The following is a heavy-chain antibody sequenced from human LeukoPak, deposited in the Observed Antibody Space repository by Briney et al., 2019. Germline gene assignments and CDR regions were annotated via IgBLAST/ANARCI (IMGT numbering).Heavy chain of an antibody. CDR2: IIPIFGTA. CDR1: GGTFSSYA. D-gene: IGHD3-16*01. Sequence: SVKVSCKASGGTFSSYAISWVRQAPGQGLEWMGGIIPIFGTANYAQKFQGRVTITRDLSTSTLYMELRSLTSEDTAVYYCAADLSNPRMGASYLDSWGQGTLVTVSS. CDR3: AADLSNPRMGASYLDS. V-gene: IGHV1-69*05. J-gene: IGHJ4*02.